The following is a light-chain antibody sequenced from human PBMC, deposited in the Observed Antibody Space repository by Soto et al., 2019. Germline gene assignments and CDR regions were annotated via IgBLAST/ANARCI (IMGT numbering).Light chain of an antibody. J-gene: IGLJ1*01. V-gene: IGLV1-40*01. Sequence: QSVLTQPPSVSGAPGQRVTISCTGSSSNIGAGYDVHWYQQLPGTAPKLLIYGNSNRPSGVPDRFSGSKSGTSASLAITGLQAEDEADYYCQSYDSSLTFLGTGTKLTVL. CDR1: SSNIGAGYD. CDR3: QSYDSSLTF. CDR2: GNS.